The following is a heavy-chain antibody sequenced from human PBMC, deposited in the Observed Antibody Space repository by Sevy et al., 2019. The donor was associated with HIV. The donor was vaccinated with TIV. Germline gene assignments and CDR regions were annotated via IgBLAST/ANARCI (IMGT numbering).Heavy chain of an antibody. CDR3: AREGVGIYYFDY. CDR2: IIPIFGTA. CDR1: GVTFSSYA. D-gene: IGHD2-15*01. J-gene: IGHJ4*02. Sequence: ASVKVSCKASGVTFSSYAVSWVRQAPGQGLEWMGGIIPIFGTANYALKFQGRVTITADESTSTAYMELSSLRSEDTAVYYCAREGVGIYYFDYWGQGTLVTVSS. V-gene: IGHV1-69*13.